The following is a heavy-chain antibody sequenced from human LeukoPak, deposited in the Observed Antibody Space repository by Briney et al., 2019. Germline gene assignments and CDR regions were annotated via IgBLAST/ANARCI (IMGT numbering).Heavy chain of an antibody. J-gene: IGHJ4*02. V-gene: IGHV3-30*18. CDR2: ISNDGSTK. Sequence: PGRTLRLSCAASGFTFSSYGMHWVRHAPGKGLEWVAVISNDGSTKYYADSVKGRFTISRDNSKNTLYLQMNSLRAEATAVYIWAKGMYDSSGYFDYWGQGTLVTVSS. CDR3: AKGMYDSSGYFDY. D-gene: IGHD3-22*01. CDR1: GFTFSSYG.